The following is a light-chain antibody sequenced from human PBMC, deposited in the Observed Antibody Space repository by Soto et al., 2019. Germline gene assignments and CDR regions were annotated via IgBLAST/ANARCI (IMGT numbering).Light chain of an antibody. V-gene: IGKV1-13*02. J-gene: IGKJ1*01. CDR3: QQYNSYWT. CDR1: QGIRND. CDR2: DAS. Sequence: AIQMTQSPSSLSAAVGEGVTITCRASQGIRNDLGWYQQKPGKAPKLLIYDASSLESGVPSRFSGSGSGTEFTLTISSLQPDDFATYYCQQYNSYWTFGQGTKVDIK.